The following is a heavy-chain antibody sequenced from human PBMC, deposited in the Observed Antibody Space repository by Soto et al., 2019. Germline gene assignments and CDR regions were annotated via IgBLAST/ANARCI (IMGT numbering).Heavy chain of an antibody. CDR3: ANDFGSGSWAYYYGMDV. J-gene: IGHJ6*02. Sequence: GSLRLSWAASGFTFSSYGMHWVRQAPGKGLEWVAVISYDGSNKYYADSVKGRFTISRDNSKNTLYLQMNSLRAEDTAVYYCANDFGSGSWAYYYGMDVWGQGTTVTVS. CDR1: GFTFSSYG. CDR2: ISYDGSNK. D-gene: IGHD6-13*01. V-gene: IGHV3-30*18.